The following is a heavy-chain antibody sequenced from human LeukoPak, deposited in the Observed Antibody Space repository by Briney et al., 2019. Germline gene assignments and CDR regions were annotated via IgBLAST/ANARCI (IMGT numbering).Heavy chain of an antibody. CDR3: ARDLLSGSYYFDY. D-gene: IGHD1-26*01. Sequence: GGSLRLSCAASGFTFNNYGMHWVRQAPGKGLEWVAFIRYDGSNKYYADSVKGRFTISRDNSKNTLYLQMSSLRAEDTAVYYCARDLLSGSYYFDYWGQGTLVTVSS. V-gene: IGHV3-30*02. J-gene: IGHJ4*02. CDR2: IRYDGSNK. CDR1: GFTFNNYG.